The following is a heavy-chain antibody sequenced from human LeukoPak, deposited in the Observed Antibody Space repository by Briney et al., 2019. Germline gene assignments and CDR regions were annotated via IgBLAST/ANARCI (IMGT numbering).Heavy chain of an antibody. Sequence: GGSLRLSCAASGFTFSYYWMNWVRRAPGKGLEWVAKVKEDGSEKFYVDSVKGRFTISRDNAKNSLYLQINSLRAEDTAVYYCARDSSAYYWGQGTLVTVSS. CDR2: VKEDGSEK. CDR3: ARDSSAYY. V-gene: IGHV3-7*01. J-gene: IGHJ4*02. CDR1: GFTFSYYW. D-gene: IGHD3-22*01.